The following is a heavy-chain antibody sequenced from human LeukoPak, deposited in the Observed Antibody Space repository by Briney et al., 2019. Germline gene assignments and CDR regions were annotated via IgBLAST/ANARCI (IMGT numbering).Heavy chain of an antibody. D-gene: IGHD4-17*01. CDR3: AKVLPSHEATVTTNYYYYYGMDV. V-gene: IGHV3-23*01. Sequence: GGSLRLSCAASGFTFSSYAMSWVRQAPGKGLEWVSDISGSGSSTYYADSVKGRFTISRDNSKNTLYLQMNSLRAEDTAVYYCAKVLPSHEATVTTNYYYYYGMDVWGQGTTVTVSS. J-gene: IGHJ6*02. CDR1: GFTFSSYA. CDR2: ISGSGSST.